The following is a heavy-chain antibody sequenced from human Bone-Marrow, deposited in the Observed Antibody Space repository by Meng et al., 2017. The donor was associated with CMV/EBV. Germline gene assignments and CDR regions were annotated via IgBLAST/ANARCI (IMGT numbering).Heavy chain of an antibody. CDR2: IRYDGSNK. CDR3: AKDRDEYYYDSSGYSN. D-gene: IGHD3-22*01. Sequence: GESLKISCAASGFTFSSYGMHWVRQSPGKGLEWVAFIRYDGSNKYYADSVKGRFTISRDNSKNTLYLQMHSLRAEDTAVYYCAKDRDEYYYDSSGYSNWGQGTLVTVSS. J-gene: IGHJ4*02. V-gene: IGHV3-30*02. CDR1: GFTFSSYG.